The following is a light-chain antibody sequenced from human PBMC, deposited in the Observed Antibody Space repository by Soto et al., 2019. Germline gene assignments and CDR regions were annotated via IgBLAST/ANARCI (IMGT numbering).Light chain of an antibody. J-gene: IGLJ1*01. V-gene: IGLV1-40*01. CDR1: SSNIGAGYD. Sequence: QSVLPQPPSVSGAPGQRVTISCTGSSSNIGAGYDVHWYLQLPGTAPKLLIYGNTNRPSGVPDRFSGSKSGSSASLAITGLQAEDEAEYYCQSHDSSLHASVFGTGTKVTAL. CDR2: GNT. CDR3: QSHDSSLHASV.